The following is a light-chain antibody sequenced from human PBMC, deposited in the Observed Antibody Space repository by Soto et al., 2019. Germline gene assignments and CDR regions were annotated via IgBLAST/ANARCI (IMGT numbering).Light chain of an antibody. J-gene: IGKJ2*01. CDR1: QAINGW. V-gene: IGKV1-12*01. CDR2: VAS. CDR3: QQAFRFPHT. Sequence: DIQMTQSPPSVSASVGDRVTITCRASQAINGWLSWYQQKPGKPPQLLISVASRLESGVPSRFSGSGSGTEFSRTVTSLQPEDFATYYCQQAFRFPHTFGQGTKREI.